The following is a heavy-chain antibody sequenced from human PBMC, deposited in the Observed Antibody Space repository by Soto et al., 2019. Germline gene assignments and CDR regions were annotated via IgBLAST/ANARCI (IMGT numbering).Heavy chain of an antibody. D-gene: IGHD3-10*01. J-gene: IGHJ5*02. CDR3: ARDWYYYGSGSYYNWFDP. Sequence: SETLSLTCTVSGGSISSYYWSWIRQPPGKGLEWIGYIYYSGSTYYNPPLKSRVTISVDTSKNQFSLKLSSVTAADTAVYYCARDWYYYGSGSYYNWFDPWGQVTLVTVSS. CDR1: GGSISSYY. CDR2: IYYSGST. V-gene: IGHV4-59*01.